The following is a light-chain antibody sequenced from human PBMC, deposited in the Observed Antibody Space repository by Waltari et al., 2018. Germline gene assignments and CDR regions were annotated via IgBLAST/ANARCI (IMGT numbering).Light chain of an antibody. CDR1: SGHSAYA. V-gene: IGLV4-69*01. CDR2: VNSGGSH. Sequence: QVVLPQSPSASASLGASVNLTCTLSSGHSAYAIAWHQQQPDKGPRYLMKVNSGGSHIKGDGIPDRFSGSSSGAERYLTISSLQSEDEADYYCQTWDTATHVIFAGGTKLTVL. J-gene: IGLJ2*01. CDR3: QTWDTATHVI.